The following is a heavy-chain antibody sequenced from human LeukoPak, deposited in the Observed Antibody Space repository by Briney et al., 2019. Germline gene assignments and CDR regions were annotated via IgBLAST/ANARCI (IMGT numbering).Heavy chain of an antibody. V-gene: IGHV4-31*03. D-gene: IGHD2-8*01. Sequence: PSETLSLTCTVSGGSISSGGYYWSWIRQHPGKGLEWIGYIYYSGSTYYNPSLKSRVTISVDTSKNQFSLKLSSVTAANTAVYYCARDGCTNGVCRFDYWGQGTLVTVSS. J-gene: IGHJ4*02. CDR1: GGSISSGGYY. CDR2: IYYSGST. CDR3: ARDGCTNGVCRFDY.